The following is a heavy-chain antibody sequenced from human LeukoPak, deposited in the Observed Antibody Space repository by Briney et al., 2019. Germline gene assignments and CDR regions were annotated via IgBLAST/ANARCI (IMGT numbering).Heavy chain of an antibody. Sequence: GGSLRLSCAASGFTFSNYAMSWVRQAPGKGLEWVSVISGSDGTTYYADSVKGRFTISRDNSKNTLSLQMNSLRAEDTAVYYCATTNYADYTFEYWGQGTLVAVSS. CDR3: ATTNYADYTFEY. J-gene: IGHJ4*02. D-gene: IGHD4-17*01. CDR1: GFTFSNYA. V-gene: IGHV3-23*01. CDR2: ISGSDGTT.